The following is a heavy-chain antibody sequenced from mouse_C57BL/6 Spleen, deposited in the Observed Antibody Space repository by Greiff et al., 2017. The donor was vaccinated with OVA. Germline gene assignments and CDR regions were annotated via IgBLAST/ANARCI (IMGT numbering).Heavy chain of an antibody. J-gene: IGHJ2*01. Sequence: EVKLVESGGGLVKPGGSLKLSCAASGFTFSDYGMHWVRQAPEKGLEWVAYISSGSSTIYYADTVQGRFTISRDNAKNTLFLQMTSLRSEDTAMYYCARDGYYGKFDYWGQGTTLTVSS. CDR3: ARDGYYGKFDY. V-gene: IGHV5-17*01. CDR2: ISSGSSTI. CDR1: GFTFSDYG. D-gene: IGHD2-3*01.